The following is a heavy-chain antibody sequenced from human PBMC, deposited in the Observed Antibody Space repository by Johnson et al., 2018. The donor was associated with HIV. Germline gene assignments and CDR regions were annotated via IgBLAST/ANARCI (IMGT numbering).Heavy chain of an antibody. Sequence: VQLVESGGGVVQPGRSLRLSCAASGFTFSRHAMHWVRQAPGKGLEWVSAIRGSGGSTYYAASVKGRFTSSRDNSKNTLYLQMNSLRAEDTAVYYCAKDRGLSAFDIWGQGTMVTVSS. D-gene: IGHD3-10*01. CDR1: GFTFSRHA. CDR3: AKDRGLSAFDI. J-gene: IGHJ3*02. V-gene: IGHV3-23*04. CDR2: IRGSGGST.